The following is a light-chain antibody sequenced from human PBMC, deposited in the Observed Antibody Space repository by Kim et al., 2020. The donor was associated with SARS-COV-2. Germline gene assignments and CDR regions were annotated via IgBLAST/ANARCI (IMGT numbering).Light chain of an antibody. CDR3: QKFGSSPLYT. V-gene: IGKV3-20*01. CDR2: GAS. Sequence: EIVLTQSPGTLSLSPGERATLSCRASQSVSNNYLAWYQQKPGQAPRLLIYGASSRATGIPDRFSGSGSGTDFTLTISRLEPEDFAVYYCQKFGSSPLYTFGQGTKLEI. CDR1: QSVSNNY. J-gene: IGKJ2*01.